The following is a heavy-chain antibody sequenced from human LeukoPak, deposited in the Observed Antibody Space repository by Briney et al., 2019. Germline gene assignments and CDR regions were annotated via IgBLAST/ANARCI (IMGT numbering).Heavy chain of an antibody. CDR1: GFTFSSYA. D-gene: IGHD3-10*01. CDR2: ISGSAGTT. V-gene: IGHV3-23*01. Sequence: PGGSLRLSCAASGFTFSSYAVSWVRQAPGKGLEWVSAISGSAGTTYYADSVKGRFTISRDNSKNTLYLQMNSLRAEDTAVYYCAKPGESLYYYGMDVWGKGTTVTVSS. CDR3: AKPGESLYYYGMDV. J-gene: IGHJ6*04.